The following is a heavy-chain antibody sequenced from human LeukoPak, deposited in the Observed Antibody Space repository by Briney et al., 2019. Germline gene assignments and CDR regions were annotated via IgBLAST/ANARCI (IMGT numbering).Heavy chain of an antibody. V-gene: IGHV3-30*04. CDR2: ISYDGRNK. Sequence: PGRSLRLSCAASGFTFSNYAMHWVRQAPGKGLEWMSVISYDGRNKYFADSVKGRFTLSRDSSKNTLYLQMNSLRAEDTAVYYCAKVQGQWLAWYYYMDVWGIGTTVTVSS. CDR3: AKVQGQWLAWYYYMDV. CDR1: GFTFSNYA. D-gene: IGHD6-19*01. J-gene: IGHJ6*03.